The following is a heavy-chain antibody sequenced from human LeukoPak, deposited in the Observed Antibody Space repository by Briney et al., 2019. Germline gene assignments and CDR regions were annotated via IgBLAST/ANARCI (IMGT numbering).Heavy chain of an antibody. D-gene: IGHD3-3*01. CDR3: ARLFGERTKYYFDY. J-gene: IGHJ4*02. V-gene: IGHV5-51*01. CDR1: GYSFTSYW. CDR2: IYPGDSDT. Sequence: GESLKIPRKGSGYSFTSYWIGLVRQMPGKGLEGMGIIYPGDSDTRYSPSFQGQVTISADKSISTAYLQWSSLKASDTAMYYCARLFGERTKYYFDYWGQGTLVTVSS.